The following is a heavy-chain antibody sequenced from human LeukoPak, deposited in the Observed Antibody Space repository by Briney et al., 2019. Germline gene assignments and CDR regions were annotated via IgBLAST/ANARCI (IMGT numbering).Heavy chain of an antibody. D-gene: IGHD2-2*01. J-gene: IGHJ6*04. CDR3: ARLNSVVVPAAINPLYYYGMDV. Sequence: SETLSLTCAVYGGSFSGYYWSWIRQPPGKGLEWIGEINHSGSTNYNPSLKSRVTISVDTSKNQFSLKLSSVTAADTAVYYCARLNSVVVPAAINPLYYYGMDVWGKGTTVTVSS. CDR2: INHSGST. CDR1: GGSFSGYY. V-gene: IGHV4-34*01.